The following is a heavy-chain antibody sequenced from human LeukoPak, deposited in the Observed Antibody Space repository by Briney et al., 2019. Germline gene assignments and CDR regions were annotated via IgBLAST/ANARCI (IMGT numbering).Heavy chain of an antibody. CDR2: IIPIFGTA. Sequence: ASVKVSCKASGGTFSSYAISWVRQAPGQGLEWMGGIIPIFGTANYAQKFQGRVTITADESTSTAYMELSSLRSEDTAVYYCAGYYYDSSGYHYWGQGTLVTVSS. CDR1: GGTFSSYA. J-gene: IGHJ4*02. V-gene: IGHV1-69*13. D-gene: IGHD3-22*01. CDR3: AGYYYDSSGYHY.